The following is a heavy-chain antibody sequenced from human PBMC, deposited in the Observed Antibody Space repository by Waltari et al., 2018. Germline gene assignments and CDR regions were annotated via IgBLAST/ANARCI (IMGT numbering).Heavy chain of an antibody. CDR2: IYHSGST. CDR1: GYSISSGYY. J-gene: IGHJ4*02. V-gene: IGHV4-38-2*02. CDR3: ARDLGGSYRLDY. Sequence: QVQLQESGPGLVKPSETLSLTCAVSGYSISSGYYWGWIRPPPGKGLEWIGSIYHSGSTYYNPSRKSRVTISVDTSKNRFSLKLSSVTAADTAVYYCARDLGGSYRLDYWGQGTLVTVSS. D-gene: IGHD1-26*01.